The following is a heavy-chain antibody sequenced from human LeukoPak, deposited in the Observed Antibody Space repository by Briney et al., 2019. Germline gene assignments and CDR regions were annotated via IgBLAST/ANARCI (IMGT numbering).Heavy chain of an antibody. D-gene: IGHD5-18*01. CDR1: GFTFSDYY. Sequence: GGSLRLSCAASGFTFSDYYMSWIRQAPGKGLEWVSYISSSGSTIYYADSVKGRFTISRDNAKNSLYLQMNSLGAEDTAVYYCARLGGYSYGPLSFFDYWGQGTLVTVSS. V-gene: IGHV3-11*04. J-gene: IGHJ4*02. CDR3: ARLGGYSYGPLSFFDY. CDR2: ISSSGSTI.